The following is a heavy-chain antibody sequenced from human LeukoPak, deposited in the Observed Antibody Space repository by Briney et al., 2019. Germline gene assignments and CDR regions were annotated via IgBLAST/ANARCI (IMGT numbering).Heavy chain of an antibody. D-gene: IGHD4-23*01. CDR2: IYYTGST. CDR1: GGSIRRSSYD. CDR3: AIHGDGDNVDALDI. V-gene: IGHV4-39*01. Sequence: SETLSLPCTLSGGSIRRSSYDWRWTRQPPGKGLEWIGSIYYTGSTYYNPALKSRITMSIDTSKNQFSLQLSSLTAADTAVYHCAIHGDGDNVDALDIWGQGTMVTVSS. J-gene: IGHJ3*02.